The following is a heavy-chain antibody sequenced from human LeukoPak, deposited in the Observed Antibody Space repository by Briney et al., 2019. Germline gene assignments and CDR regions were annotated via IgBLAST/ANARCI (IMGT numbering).Heavy chain of an antibody. V-gene: IGHV3-48*02. J-gene: IGHJ2*01. CDR3: ARDFRAPRWFFDL. CDR2: ISDSSGTI. CDR1: EFTFSSFS. Sequence: GGSLRLSCAASEFTFSSFSMNWVRQAPGKGLEWVSYISDSSGTIYYAASVTGRFTISRDNVKNSLFLQMNSVRDEDTAVYYCARDFRAPRWFFDLWGRGTLVTVSS.